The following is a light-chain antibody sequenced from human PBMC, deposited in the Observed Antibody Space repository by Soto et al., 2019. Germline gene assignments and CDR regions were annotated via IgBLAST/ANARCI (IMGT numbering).Light chain of an antibody. V-gene: IGLV6-57*02. J-gene: IGLJ2*01. CDR2: ENN. CDR1: ICNIASNY. CDR3: QAFSRDGVV. Sequence: LTQPHSVSGSPGKRVTISCTGSICNIASNYVHWYHQRPGRAPTPVIYENNQRPSGVPDRFSGSIDSSSNSPSLTGSGLKTEDEADYDCQAFSRDGVVFGGGTKLTVL.